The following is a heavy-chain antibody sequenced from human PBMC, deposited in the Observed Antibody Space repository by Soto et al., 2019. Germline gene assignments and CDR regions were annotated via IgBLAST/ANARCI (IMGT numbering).Heavy chain of an antibody. D-gene: IGHD3-3*01. CDR1: GYTFTSYG. Sequence: ASVKVSCKASGYTFTSYGISWVRQAPGQGLEWMGWISAYNGNTNYAQKLQGRVTMTTDTSTSTAYMELRSLRSDDTAVYYCARDGITIFGVVTNDASDFCGQGIMVTVSS. V-gene: IGHV1-18*01. CDR2: ISAYNGNT. J-gene: IGHJ3*01. CDR3: ARDGITIFGVVTNDASDF.